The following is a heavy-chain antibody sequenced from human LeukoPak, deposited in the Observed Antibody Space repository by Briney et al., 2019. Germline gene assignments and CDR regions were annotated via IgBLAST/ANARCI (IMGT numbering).Heavy chain of an antibody. V-gene: IGHV1-2*02. J-gene: IGHJ5*02. D-gene: IGHD3-16*01. Sequence: EASVKVSCKASGYTFTGSYIHWVRQAPGQGLEWMGWINPNSGGTNYAQKFQGRVTMTRDTSISTVYMELTGLGSDDTAVYYCARGSYEYPNWFDPWGQGTLVIASS. CDR3: ARGSYEYPNWFDP. CDR1: GYTFTGSY. CDR2: INPNSGGT.